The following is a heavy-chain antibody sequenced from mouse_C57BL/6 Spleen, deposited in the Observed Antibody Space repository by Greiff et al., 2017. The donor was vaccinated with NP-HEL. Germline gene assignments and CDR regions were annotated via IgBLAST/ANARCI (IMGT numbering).Heavy chain of an antibody. Sequence: QVQLQQSGAELVRPGASVKLSCKASGYTFTDYYINWVKQRPGQGLEWIARIYPGSGNTYYNEKFKGKATLTAAKSSSTAYMQLSSLTSEDSAVYFCARSYSNYGDYAMDYWGQGTSVTVSS. CDR2: IYPGSGNT. D-gene: IGHD2-5*01. J-gene: IGHJ4*01. V-gene: IGHV1-76*01. CDR3: ARSYSNYGDYAMDY. CDR1: GYTFTDYY.